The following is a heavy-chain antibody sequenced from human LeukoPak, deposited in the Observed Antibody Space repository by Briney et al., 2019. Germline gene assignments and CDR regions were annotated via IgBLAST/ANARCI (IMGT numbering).Heavy chain of an antibody. V-gene: IGHV3-30*02. CDR3: AKDRDPIYCYMDV. CDR1: GFTFSSYG. J-gene: IGHJ6*03. CDR2: IRYDGSNK. Sequence: GGSLRLSCAASGFTFSSYGMHWVRQAPGKGLEWVAFIRYDGSNKYYADSVKGRFTISRDNSKNTLYLQMNSLRAEDTAVYYCAKDRDPIYCYMDVWGKGTTVTVSS. D-gene: IGHD3-10*01.